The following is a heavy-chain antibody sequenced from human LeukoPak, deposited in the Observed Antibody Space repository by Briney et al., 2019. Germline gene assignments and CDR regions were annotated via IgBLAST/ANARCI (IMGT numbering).Heavy chain of an antibody. CDR2: IYTRGST. CDR3: ARGRYCNADIRSGGDAFDI. D-gene: IGHD2/OR15-2a*01. Sequence: SETLSLTCTVSGGSINNYYWGWIRQPAGKGLEWIGRIYTRGSTNYNPSLKSRVTMSVDTSKNQFSLKLSSVTAADTAVYYCARGRYCNADIRSGGDAFDIWGQGTMVSVSS. J-gene: IGHJ3*02. V-gene: IGHV4-4*07. CDR1: GGSINNYY.